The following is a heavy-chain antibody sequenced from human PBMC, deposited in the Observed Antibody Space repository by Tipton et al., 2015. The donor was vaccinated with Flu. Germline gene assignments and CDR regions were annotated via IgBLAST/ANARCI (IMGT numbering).Heavy chain of an antibody. D-gene: IGHD2-21*01. CDR3: ARQIGGGDCF. Sequence: SLRLSCAASGFTFSNYWMTWVRQAPGKGLEWVANIKQDGSVKYYVDSVKGRFTISRDNAKHSLYLQMTNLRAEDTALYYCARQIGGGDCFWGQGTLVTVSS. V-gene: IGHV3-7*03. J-gene: IGHJ4*02. CDR2: IKQDGSVK. CDR1: GFTFSNYW.